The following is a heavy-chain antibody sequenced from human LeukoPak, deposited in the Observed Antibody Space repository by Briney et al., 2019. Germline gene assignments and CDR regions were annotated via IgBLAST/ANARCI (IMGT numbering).Heavy chain of an antibody. CDR2: ISGSGGST. D-gene: IGHD5-18*01. CDR1: GFTFSSYG. Sequence: PGGSLRLSCAASGFTFSSYGMSWVRQAPGKGLEWVSAISGSGGSTYYADSVKGRFTISRDNSKNTLYLQMNSLRAEDTAVYYCAKVGGSYSYGYYYYMDVWGKGTTVTISS. V-gene: IGHV3-23*01. CDR3: AKVGGSYSYGYYYYMDV. J-gene: IGHJ6*03.